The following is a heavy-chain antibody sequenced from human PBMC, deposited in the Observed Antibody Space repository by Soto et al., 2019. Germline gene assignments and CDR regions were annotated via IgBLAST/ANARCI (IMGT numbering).Heavy chain of an antibody. J-gene: IGHJ4*02. CDR3: TRVIAAAADFDY. Sequence: QVQLVQSGAEVKKPGASVKVSCKASGYTFTSYGLSWVRQAPGQGLEWMGWISAYNRNTNYAQKLQGRVTMTTDTSTSTAHMELRSLRSDDTAVYYCTRVIAAAADFDYWGQGTLVTVSS. CDR2: ISAYNRNT. V-gene: IGHV1-18*01. CDR1: GYTFTSYG. D-gene: IGHD6-13*01.